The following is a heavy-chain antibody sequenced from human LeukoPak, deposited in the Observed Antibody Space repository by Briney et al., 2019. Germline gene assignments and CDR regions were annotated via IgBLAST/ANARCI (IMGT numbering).Heavy chain of an antibody. V-gene: IGHV1-69*05. CDR1: GGTFRSYA. CDR2: IIPIFGTA. D-gene: IGHD3-22*01. CDR3: ARGARTDYYDSSGYYLPY. J-gene: IGHJ4*02. Sequence: EASVKVSCKASGGTFRSYAISWVRQAPGQGLEWMGGIIPIFGTANYAQKFQGRVTITTDESTSTAYMELSSLRSEDTAVYYCARGARTDYYDSSGYYLPYWGQGTLVTVSS.